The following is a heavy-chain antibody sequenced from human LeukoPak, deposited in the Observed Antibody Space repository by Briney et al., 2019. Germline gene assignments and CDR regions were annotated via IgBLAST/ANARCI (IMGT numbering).Heavy chain of an antibody. V-gene: IGHV3-30-3*01. CDR1: IFTFSSSV. J-gene: IGHJ4*02. Sequence: GGSLRLSCAASIFTFSSSVMHWVRQAPGKGLEWVAAISYDGSDKYYADSVKGRFTISRDNSKNTLYLQMNSLRAEDTAVYYCAKVGDYGDYALDYWGQGTLVTVSS. D-gene: IGHD4-17*01. CDR2: ISYDGSDK. CDR3: AKVGDYGDYALDY.